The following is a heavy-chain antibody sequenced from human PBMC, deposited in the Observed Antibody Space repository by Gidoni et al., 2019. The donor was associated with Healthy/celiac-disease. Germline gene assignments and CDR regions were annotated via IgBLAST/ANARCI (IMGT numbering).Heavy chain of an antibody. Sequence: EVKLVESGGGLVQPGGSMRLSCAATGFTFSSYEMNWVRQAPGKVLEWFSYISSSCSTIYYADSVKGRFTISRDNAKNSLYLQMNSLRAEDTAVYYCAKSERYDFWSGNHDYWGQGTLVTVSS. D-gene: IGHD3-3*01. CDR3: AKSERYDFWSGNHDY. CDR2: ISSSCSTI. J-gene: IGHJ4*02. V-gene: IGHV3-48*03. CDR1: GFTFSSYE.